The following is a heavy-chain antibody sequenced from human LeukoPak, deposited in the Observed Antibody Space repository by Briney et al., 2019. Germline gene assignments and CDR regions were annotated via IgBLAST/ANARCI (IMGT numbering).Heavy chain of an antibody. J-gene: IGHJ5*02. D-gene: IGHD3-22*01. V-gene: IGHV1-2*02. CDR3: ARDSSGYPNWFDP. CDR1: GYTFTGFY. CDR2: INPNTGAT. Sequence: ASVKVSCKTSGYTFTGFYIHWVRQAPGQGLEWMGWINPNTGATNFAQKFQGRVTMTTDTSVNTAYMELRSLRSDDTAVYYCARDSSGYPNWFDPWGQGTLVTVSS.